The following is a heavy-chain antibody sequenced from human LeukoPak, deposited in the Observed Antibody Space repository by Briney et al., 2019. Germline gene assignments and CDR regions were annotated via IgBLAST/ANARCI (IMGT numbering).Heavy chain of an antibody. Sequence: GASVKASCKASGYTFTGYYMHWVRQAPGQGLEWMGWINPNSGGTNYAQKFQGRVTMTRDTSISTAYMELSRLRSDDTAVYYCARGEAWESPRLDCWGQGTLVTVSS. CDR3: ARGEAWESPRLDC. CDR1: GYTFTGYY. V-gene: IGHV1-2*02. D-gene: IGHD1-26*01. CDR2: INPNSGGT. J-gene: IGHJ4*02.